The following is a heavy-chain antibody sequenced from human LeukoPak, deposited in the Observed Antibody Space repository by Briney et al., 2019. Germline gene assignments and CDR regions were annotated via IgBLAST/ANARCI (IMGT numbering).Heavy chain of an antibody. CDR2: IYYSGST. CDR3: ARRYGSGSSGTFDY. Sequence: SETLSLTCTVSGGSISSSSYYWGWLRQPPGTGLEWIGSIYYSGSTYYNPSLKSRVTISVDTSKNQFSLKLSSVTAADTAVYYCARRYGSGSSGTFDYWGQGTLVTVSS. D-gene: IGHD3-10*01. CDR1: GGSISSSSYY. J-gene: IGHJ4*02. V-gene: IGHV4-39*07.